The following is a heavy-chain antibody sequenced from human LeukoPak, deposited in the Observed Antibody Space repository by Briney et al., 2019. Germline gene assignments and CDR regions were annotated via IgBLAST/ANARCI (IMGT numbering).Heavy chain of an antibody. CDR2: VKPDGSEK. D-gene: IGHD3-22*01. CDR1: GFTFSSYW. J-gene: IGHJ4*02. CDR3: ARDRGYYVFDY. Sequence: GGSLRLSCAASGFTFSSYWMTWVRQAPGKGLEWVAHVKPDGSEKSYVDSVKGRFTISRDNAQNSLYLQMNSLRAEATAVHYCARDRGYYVFDYWGQGTLVTVSS. V-gene: IGHV3-7*01.